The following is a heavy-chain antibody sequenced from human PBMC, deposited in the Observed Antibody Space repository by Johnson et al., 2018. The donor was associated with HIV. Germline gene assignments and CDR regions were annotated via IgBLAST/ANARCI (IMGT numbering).Heavy chain of an antibody. D-gene: IGHD3-22*01. CDR3: TTDGQDYYYSSGADAFDI. CDR2: IKSKTDGGTT. Sequence: VQLVESGGGLVKPGGSLRLSCAASGFTFSNAWMSWVRQAPGKGLEWVGRIKSKTDGGTTDYAAPVKGRFTISRDDSKNTLYLQMNSLKTEDTAVYYCTTDGQDYYYSSGADAFDIWGQGTMVTVSS. CDR1: GFTFSNAW. J-gene: IGHJ3*02. V-gene: IGHV3-15*01.